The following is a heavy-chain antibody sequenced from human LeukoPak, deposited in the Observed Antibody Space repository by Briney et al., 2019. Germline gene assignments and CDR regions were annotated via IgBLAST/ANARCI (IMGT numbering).Heavy chain of an antibody. CDR2: INHSGST. CDR1: GGSFSGYY. J-gene: IGHJ4*02. V-gene: IGHV4-34*01. Sequence: SETLSLTCAVYGGSFSGYYWSWIRQPPGKGLEWIGEINHSGSTNYNPSLKSRVTISVDTSKNQFSLKLSSVTAADTAVYYCARGPGIAVAGISAWGKYFDYWGQGTLVTVSS. CDR3: ARGPGIAVAGISAWGKYFDY. D-gene: IGHD6-19*01.